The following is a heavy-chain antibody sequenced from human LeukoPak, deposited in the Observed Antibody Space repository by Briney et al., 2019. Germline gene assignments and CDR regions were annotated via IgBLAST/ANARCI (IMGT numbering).Heavy chain of an antibody. CDR2: ISAYNGNT. V-gene: IGHV1-18*01. J-gene: IGHJ4*02. CDR1: GYTFTSYG. Sequence: ASVKVSCKASGYTFTSYGISWVRQDPGQGLEWMGWISAYNGNTNYAQKLQGRVTMTTDTSTSTAYMELRSLRSDDTAVYYCARVDIGYYDSSGYTDWGQGTLVTVSS. CDR3: ARVDIGYYDSSGYTD. D-gene: IGHD3-22*01.